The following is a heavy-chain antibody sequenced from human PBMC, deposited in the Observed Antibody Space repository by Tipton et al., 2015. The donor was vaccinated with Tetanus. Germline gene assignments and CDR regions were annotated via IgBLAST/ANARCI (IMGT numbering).Heavy chain of an antibody. CDR3: ATQTDNWFDP. CDR2: IYYSGTT. CDR1: GGSISDKKYY. J-gene: IGHJ5*02. Sequence: TLSLTCTVSGGSISDKKYYWGWIRQPPGKGLEWIGNIYYSGTTYYNASLESRVTISIDRSKNQFSLKMTSVTAADTAVYYCATQTDNWFDPWGQGTLVTVSS. V-gene: IGHV4-39*01.